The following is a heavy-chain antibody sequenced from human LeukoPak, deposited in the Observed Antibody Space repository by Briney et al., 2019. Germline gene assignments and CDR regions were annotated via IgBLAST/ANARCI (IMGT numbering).Heavy chain of an antibody. CDR2: TYYRSKWYI. V-gene: IGHV6-1*01. D-gene: IGHD5-12*01. J-gene: IGHJ3*02. CDR1: GDSVSAYSAG. CDR3: ARVGGSRTPYDAFDI. Sequence: SQTLSLTCAISGDSVSAYSAGWNWIRQSPSRGLEWLGRTYYRSKWYIDYAVSVKSRISINPDTSKNQFSLKLSSVTAADTAVYYCARVGGSRTPYDAFDIWGQGTMVTVSS.